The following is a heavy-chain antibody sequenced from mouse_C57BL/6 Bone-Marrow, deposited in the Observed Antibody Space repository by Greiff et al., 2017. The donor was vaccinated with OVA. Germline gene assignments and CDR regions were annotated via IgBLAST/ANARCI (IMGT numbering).Heavy chain of an antibody. CDR3: ARLARKRYAMDY. CDR1: GYAFSSYW. CDR2: IYPGDGDT. D-gene: IGHD3-3*01. V-gene: IGHV1-80*01. J-gene: IGHJ4*01. Sequence: VQLQQSGAELVKPGASVKISCKASGYAFSSYWMNWVKQRPGKGLEWIGQIYPGDGDTNYNGKFKGKATLTADKSSSTAYMQLSSLTSEDSAVYFCARLARKRYAMDYWGQGTSVTVSS.